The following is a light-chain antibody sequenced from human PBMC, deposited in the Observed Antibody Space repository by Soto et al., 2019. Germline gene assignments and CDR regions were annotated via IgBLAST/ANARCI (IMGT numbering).Light chain of an antibody. CDR3: QQSNKWPYT. J-gene: IGKJ2*01. Sequence: DIVMTQSPVTLSVSPGERATLSCRASQSVSSNLAWYQQRPGQSLRLLFYGAPTRATGIPARFSGSGSGTDFTLPISSPQSEDFAVYYCQQSNKWPYTFGQGTKLE. V-gene: IGKV3-15*01. CDR1: QSVSSN. CDR2: GAP.